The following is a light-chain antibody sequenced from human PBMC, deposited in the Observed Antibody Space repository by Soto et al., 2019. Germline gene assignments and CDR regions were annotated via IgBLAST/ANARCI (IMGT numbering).Light chain of an antibody. J-gene: IGLJ1*01. Sequence: QSVLTQPPSVSGAPGQRVTVSCTGSSSNIGAGRDVHWYQQVPGTAPKLLIYGNNNRPSGVPDRFSGSKSGTSVSLAITGLQAEDEADYYCQSYDNSLSAYVFGTGTKVTVL. CDR2: GNN. V-gene: IGLV1-40*01. CDR1: SSNIGAGRD. CDR3: QSYDNSLSAYV.